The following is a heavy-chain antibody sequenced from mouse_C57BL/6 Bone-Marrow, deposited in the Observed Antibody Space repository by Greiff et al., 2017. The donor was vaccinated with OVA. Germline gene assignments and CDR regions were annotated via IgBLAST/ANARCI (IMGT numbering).Heavy chain of an antibody. D-gene: IGHD1-1*01. V-gene: IGHV1-50*01. CDR3: ARDYYGSSPLDGFDY. J-gene: IGHJ2*01. CDR1: GYTFTSYW. CDR2: IDPSDSYT. Sequence: VQLQQPGAELVKPGASVKLSCKASGYTFTSYWMQWVKQRPGQGLEWIGEIDPSDSYTNYTQKFKGKATLTVDTSSSTAYMQLSSLTSEDSAVYYCARDYYGSSPLDGFDYWGQGTTLTVSS.